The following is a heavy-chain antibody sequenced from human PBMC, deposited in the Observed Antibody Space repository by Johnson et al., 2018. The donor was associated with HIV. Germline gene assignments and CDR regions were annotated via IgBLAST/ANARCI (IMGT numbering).Heavy chain of an antibody. D-gene: IGHD7-27*01. V-gene: IGHV3-30*03. J-gene: IGHJ3*02. CDR3: AREDLGTPPAGGRNAFDI. CDR1: GFTFSGYG. Sequence: QAQLVESGGGEVQPGRSLRLSCAASGFTFSGYGMHWVRQAPGKGLEWVAVISYDGSNKYYAESVKGRFPISRDNSKNAMYLQMNSLRAEDTAVYYCAREDLGTPPAGGRNAFDIWGQGTMVTVSS. CDR2: ISYDGSNK.